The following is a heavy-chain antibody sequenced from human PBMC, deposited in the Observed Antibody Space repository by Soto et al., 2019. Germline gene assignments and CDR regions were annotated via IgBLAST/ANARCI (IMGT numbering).Heavy chain of an antibody. CDR2: INAGNGNT. CDR3: ARDKGASKTRWGAFDI. Sequence: ASVKVSCKASGYTFTSYAMHWVRQAPGQRLEWMGWINAGNGNTKYSQKFQGRVTITRDKSASTAYMELSSLRSEDTAVYYCARDKGASKTRWGAFDIWGQGTMVTVSS. D-gene: IGHD4-17*01. J-gene: IGHJ3*02. CDR1: GYTFTSYA. V-gene: IGHV1-3*01.